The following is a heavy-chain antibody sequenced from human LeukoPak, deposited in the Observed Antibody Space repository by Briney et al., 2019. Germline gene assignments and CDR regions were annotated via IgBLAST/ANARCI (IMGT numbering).Heavy chain of an antibody. CDR1: GGSISSYY. J-gene: IGHJ3*02. V-gene: IGHV4-4*07. Sequence: SETLSLTCTVSGGSISSYYWSWIRQPAGKGLEWIGRIYTSGSTNYNPSLKSRVTMSVDTSKNQFSLKLSSVTAADTAVYYCARDRKSGVVVTAGADAFDIWGQGTMVTVSS. CDR3: ARDRKSGVVVTAGADAFDI. D-gene: IGHD2-21*02. CDR2: IYTSGST.